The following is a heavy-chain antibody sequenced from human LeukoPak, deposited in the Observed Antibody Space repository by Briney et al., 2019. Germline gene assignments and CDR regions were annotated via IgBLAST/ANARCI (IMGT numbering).Heavy chain of an antibody. J-gene: IGHJ4*02. CDR3: AREFYSSGWYYYFDY. D-gene: IGHD6-19*01. CDR2: IYYSGST. CDR1: GGSISSYY. Sequence: PSETLSLTCTVSGGSISSYYWSWIRQPPGKGLEWIGYIYYSGSTNYNPSLKSRVTISVDTSKNQFSLKLSSVTAADTAVYYCAREFYSSGWYYYFDYWGQRTLVTVSS. V-gene: IGHV4-59*01.